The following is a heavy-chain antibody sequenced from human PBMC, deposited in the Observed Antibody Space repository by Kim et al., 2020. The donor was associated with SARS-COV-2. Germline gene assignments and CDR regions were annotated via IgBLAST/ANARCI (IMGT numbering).Heavy chain of an antibody. J-gene: IGHJ3*02. CDR2: IYYSGST. V-gene: IGHV4-59*01. D-gene: IGHD5-18*01. Sequence: SETLSLTCTVSGGSISSYYWSWIRQPPGKGLEWIGYIYYSGSTNYNPSLKSRVTISVDTSKNQFSLKLSSVTAADTAVYYCARDTAMDAFDIWGQGTMVTVSS. CDR3: ARDTAMDAFDI. CDR1: GGSISSYY.